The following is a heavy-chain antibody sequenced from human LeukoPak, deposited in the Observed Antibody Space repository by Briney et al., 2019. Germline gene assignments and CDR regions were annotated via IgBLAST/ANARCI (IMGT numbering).Heavy chain of an antibody. D-gene: IGHD5-24*01. Sequence: SGGSLRLSCAASGFTFSSHWMSWVRQAPGKGLEWVANIKQDESEKYYVDSVKGRFTISRDNAKNSLYLQMNSLRAEDTAVYYCARDRRDGYNLLDYWGQGTLVTVSS. CDR1: GFTFSSHW. J-gene: IGHJ4*02. CDR2: IKQDESEK. V-gene: IGHV3-7*01. CDR3: ARDRRDGYNLLDY.